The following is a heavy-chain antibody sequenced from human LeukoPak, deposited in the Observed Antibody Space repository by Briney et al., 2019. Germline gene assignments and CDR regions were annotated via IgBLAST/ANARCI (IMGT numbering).Heavy chain of an antibody. V-gene: IGHV3-30*04. CDR1: GFTFSNYA. CDR3: ARVTGYMVEDYFDY. CDR2: ISYDGSNK. D-gene: IGHD5-12*01. J-gene: IGHJ4*02. Sequence: PGGSLRLSCAASGFTFSNYAIHWVRQAPGKGLEWVAVISYDGSNKYYADSVKGRFTLSRDNSKNTLYLQMNSLRAEDTAVYYCARVTGYMVEDYFDYWGQGTLVTVSS.